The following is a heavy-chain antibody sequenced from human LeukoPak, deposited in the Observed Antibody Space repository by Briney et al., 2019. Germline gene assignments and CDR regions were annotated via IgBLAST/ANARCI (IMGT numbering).Heavy chain of an antibody. CDR1: GFTFSSYA. Sequence: GGSLRLSCAASGFTFSSYAMSWVRQAPGKGLEWVSSISGSGVSTYYADSVKGRFTISRDNSKSTLYLQMNSLRAEDTAVYYCAKVGGRGKYFDAFDIWGQGTMLTVSS. CDR2: ISGSGVST. CDR3: AKVGGRGKYFDAFDI. V-gene: IGHV3-23*01. J-gene: IGHJ3*02. D-gene: IGHD2/OR15-2a*01.